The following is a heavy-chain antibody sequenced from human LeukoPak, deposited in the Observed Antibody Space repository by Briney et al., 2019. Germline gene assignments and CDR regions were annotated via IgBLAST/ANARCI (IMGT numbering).Heavy chain of an antibody. V-gene: IGHV3-23*01. CDR1: GFTFSSYA. Sequence: PGGSLRLSCAASGFTFSSYAMSWVRQAPGKGLEWFSAISGSGGSTYYADSVKGRFTISRDNSQNTLYPQMNSLRAEDTAVYYCAKDPHYQSKRYFDYWGQGTLVTVSS. CDR2: ISGSGGST. J-gene: IGHJ4*02. D-gene: IGHD3-10*01. CDR3: AKDPHYQSKRYFDY.